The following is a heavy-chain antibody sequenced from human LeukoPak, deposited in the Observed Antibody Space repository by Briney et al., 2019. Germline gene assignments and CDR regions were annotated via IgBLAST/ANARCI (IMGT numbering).Heavy chain of an antibody. CDR3: ARARLTGTRCAFEY. CDR1: GGSFSGYY. CDR2: INHSGST. J-gene: IGHJ4*02. D-gene: IGHD1-7*01. V-gene: IGHV4-34*01. Sequence: SETLSLTCAVYGGSFSGYYWSWIRQPPGKGLEWIGEINHSGSTNYNPSLKSRVTISVDTSKNQFSLKLSSVTAADTAVYYCARARLTGTRCAFEYWGQGTLVTVSS.